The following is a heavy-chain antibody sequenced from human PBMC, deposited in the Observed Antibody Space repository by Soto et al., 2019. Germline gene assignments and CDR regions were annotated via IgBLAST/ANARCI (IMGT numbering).Heavy chain of an antibody. CDR1: GFTFSSYS. Sequence: GGSLRLSCAASGFTFSSYSMNWVRQAPGKGLEWVSSISSSSSYIYYADSVKGRFTVSRDNAKNSLYLQMNSLRAEDTAVYYCARGRTSGSPKYGMDVWGQGTTVTVSS. V-gene: IGHV3-21*01. J-gene: IGHJ6*02. CDR2: ISSSSSYI. D-gene: IGHD1-26*01. CDR3: ARGRTSGSPKYGMDV.